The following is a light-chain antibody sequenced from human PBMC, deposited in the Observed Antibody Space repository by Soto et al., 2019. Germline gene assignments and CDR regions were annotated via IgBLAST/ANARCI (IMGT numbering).Light chain of an antibody. CDR3: EQYSYWWT. J-gene: IGKJ1*01. CDR1: QSVGSK. Sequence: EILMTQSPATLSVSPGESAPLSCRASQSVGSKLAWFQQKAGQGPRLLIYAASTRATGIPARFSGSGSGTDFTLTISSLQSEDFAVYFCEQYSYWWTFGQGTKVDIK. CDR2: AAS. V-gene: IGKV3-15*01.